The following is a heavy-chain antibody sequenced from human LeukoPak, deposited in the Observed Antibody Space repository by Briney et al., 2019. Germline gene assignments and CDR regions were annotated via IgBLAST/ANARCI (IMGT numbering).Heavy chain of an antibody. V-gene: IGHV3-74*01. Sequence: GGSLRLSCAASGFTFKLYWMHWVRHVPGKRPVWVSRINDDGSDTIYADSVRGRFTISRDDAKNTLYLQMNSLRAEDTAVYYCAKDLSGGKWFGELLAAFDIWGQGTMVTVSS. D-gene: IGHD3-10*01. CDR3: AKDLSGGKWFGELLAAFDI. CDR2: INDDGSDT. J-gene: IGHJ3*02. CDR1: GFTFKLYW.